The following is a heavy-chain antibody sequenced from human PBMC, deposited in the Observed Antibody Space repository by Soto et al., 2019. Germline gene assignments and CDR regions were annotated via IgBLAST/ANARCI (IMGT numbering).Heavy chain of an antibody. J-gene: IGHJ5*02. V-gene: IGHV1-3*01. CDR3: VRRHVSATGIDWFDP. D-gene: IGHD6-13*01. CDR2: INAANGDT. CDR1: GYTFTNYG. Sequence: RASVKVSCKASGYTFTNYGLHWVRQAPGQRLEWMGWINAANGDTKYSPKFQGSVTITRGTSASTAYMELSSLRSEDTAVYYCVRRHVSATGIDWFDPWGQGTLVTVSS.